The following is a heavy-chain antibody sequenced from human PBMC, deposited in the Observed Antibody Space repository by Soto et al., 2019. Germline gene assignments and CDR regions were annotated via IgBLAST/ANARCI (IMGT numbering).Heavy chain of an antibody. Sequence: EVQLLESGGGLVQPGGSLRLSCAASGFRLSDSAVSWVRQAPGKGLEWVSSVTVAGDSAFYSDSVKGRFTISRDISKSTLYLPMNRLRAEDTAVYYCAKNGCSYPAGYPYYYYVDVWGRGTTVTVSS. D-gene: IGHD2-15*01. J-gene: IGHJ6*03. V-gene: IGHV3-23*01. CDR2: VTVAGDSA. CDR1: GFRLSDSA. CDR3: AKNGCSYPAGYPYYYYVDV.